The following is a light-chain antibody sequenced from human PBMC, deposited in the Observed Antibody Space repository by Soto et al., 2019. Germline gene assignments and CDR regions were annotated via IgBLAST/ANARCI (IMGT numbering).Light chain of an antibody. Sequence: QPVLTQPPSASGTPGQRVTISCSGSSSNIGSNTVNWYQQLPGTAPKLLIYSNNQRPSGVPDRFSGSRSGTSASLAISGLHSEDEGDYYCAAWDDSLNGRGVFGGGTQLTVL. CDR2: SNN. V-gene: IGLV1-44*01. CDR1: SSNIGSNT. CDR3: AAWDDSLNGRGV. J-gene: IGLJ3*02.